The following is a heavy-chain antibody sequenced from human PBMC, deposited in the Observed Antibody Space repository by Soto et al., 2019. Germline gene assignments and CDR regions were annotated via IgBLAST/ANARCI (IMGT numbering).Heavy chain of an antibody. V-gene: IGHV1-24*01. CDR3: ATRGTRWLQSPFDY. J-gene: IGHJ4*02. Sequence: QVQVVQSGAEVKKPGASVKVSCKVSGYTLTDLARRWVRQAPGKGLEWVGGFDPEDGETIYAQKFQGRVTMTEDTSTDTAYMELSSLRSEDTAVYYCATRGTRWLQSPFDYWGQGTLVTVSS. CDR2: FDPEDGET. D-gene: IGHD1-1*01. CDR1: GYTLTDLA.